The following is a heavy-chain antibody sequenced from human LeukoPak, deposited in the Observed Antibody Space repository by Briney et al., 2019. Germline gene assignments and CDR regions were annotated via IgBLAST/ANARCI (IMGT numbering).Heavy chain of an antibody. V-gene: IGHV4-34*01. CDR1: GGSFCGYY. Sequence: SETLSLTCAVYGGSFCGYYWSWIRQPPGKGLEWIGQINDSGMTNYIPSLKSRVTISVDTSKKQYSLKLSSVSAADTAVYYCARASAYSSSSGVNCWGQGTLVTVSS. CDR3: ARASAYSSSSGVNC. CDR2: INDSGMT. J-gene: IGHJ4*02. D-gene: IGHD6-6*01.